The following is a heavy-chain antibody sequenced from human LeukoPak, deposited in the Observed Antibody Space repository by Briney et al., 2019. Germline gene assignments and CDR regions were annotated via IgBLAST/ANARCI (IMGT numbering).Heavy chain of an antibody. D-gene: IGHD1-20*01. J-gene: IGHJ5*02. CDR1: GGSISSYY. CDR2: IYYSGST. V-gene: IGHV4-59*01. Sequence: SETLSLTCTVSGGSISSYYGSWIRQPPGKGLEWIGYIYYSGSTNYNPSLKSRVTISVDTSKNQFSLKLSSVTAADTAVYYCARGVYNWNVNWFDPWGQGTLVTVSS. CDR3: ARGVYNWNVNWFDP.